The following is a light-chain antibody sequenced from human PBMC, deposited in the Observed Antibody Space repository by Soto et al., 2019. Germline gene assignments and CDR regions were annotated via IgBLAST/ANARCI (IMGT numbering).Light chain of an antibody. Sequence: QSALTQPPSVSGSPGQSVTISCTGTSSDVGAYNRVSWYQQSPGTAPKLMIYEVSDRPSGVPDRFSGSKSGNTASLTISGLQAVDEADYYCCSHSSSNSFVFGTGTKLTVL. CDR3: CSHSSSNSFV. V-gene: IGLV2-18*02. CDR2: EVS. J-gene: IGLJ1*01. CDR1: SSDVGAYNR.